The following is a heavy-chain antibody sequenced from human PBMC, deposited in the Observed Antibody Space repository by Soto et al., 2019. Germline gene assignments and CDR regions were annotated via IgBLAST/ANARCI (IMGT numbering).Heavy chain of an antibody. D-gene: IGHD3-3*01. Sequence: PGGSLRLSCAASGFTFSTYWMHWVRQAPGKGLVWVSRINSDGSSTNYADSVKGRFTISRDNAKNTLYLQMNSLRAEDTAVYYCAKKITIFGVGFDAFDIWGQGTMVTVSS. CDR2: INSDGSST. V-gene: IGHV3-74*01. J-gene: IGHJ3*02. CDR3: AKKITIFGVGFDAFDI. CDR1: GFTFSTYW.